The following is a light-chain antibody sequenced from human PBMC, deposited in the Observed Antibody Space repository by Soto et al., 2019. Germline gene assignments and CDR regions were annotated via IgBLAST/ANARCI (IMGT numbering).Light chain of an antibody. V-gene: IGKV3-11*01. CDR1: QSVSSY. CDR2: DVS. Sequence: ETVFTQYPTTLSLTPGERATLSCRASQSVSSYLAWYQQKPGQAPRLLIYDVSKRATGIPARFSGGGSETDFTLTISSLEPEDFAVYYCQQRADWPPTWAFAQGAKVDI. CDR3: QQRADWPPTWA. J-gene: IGKJ1*01.